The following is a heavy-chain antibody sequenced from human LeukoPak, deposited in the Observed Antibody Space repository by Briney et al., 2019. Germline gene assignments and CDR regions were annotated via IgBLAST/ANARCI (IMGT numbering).Heavy chain of an antibody. CDR2: IYYSGST. J-gene: IGHJ4*02. CDR3: ARHRAGASPFDY. D-gene: IGHD1-26*01. V-gene: IGHV4-59*08. CDR1: GGSISSYY. Sequence: PSETLSLTCTVSGGSISSYYWSWIRQPPGKGLEWIGYIYYSGSTNSNPSLKSRVTISVDTSKNQFSLKLSSVTAADTAVYYCARHRAGASPFDYWGQGTLVTVSS.